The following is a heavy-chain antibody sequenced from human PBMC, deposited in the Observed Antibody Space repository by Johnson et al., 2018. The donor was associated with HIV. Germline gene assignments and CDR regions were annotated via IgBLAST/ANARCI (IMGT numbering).Heavy chain of an antibody. D-gene: IGHD6-19*01. Sequence: QVQLVESGGGVVQPGRSLRLSCTASGFTFGSYGMHWVRQAPGKGLEWVAVISYDGSNKYSADSVKGRFTISRDDSKNTLYLQMNSLIPEDTDVYYCARVRRSGWYDNDAFDIWGQGTMVTVSS. J-gene: IGHJ3*02. CDR1: GFTFGSYG. V-gene: IGHV3-30*03. CDR2: ISYDGSNK. CDR3: ARVRRSGWYDNDAFDI.